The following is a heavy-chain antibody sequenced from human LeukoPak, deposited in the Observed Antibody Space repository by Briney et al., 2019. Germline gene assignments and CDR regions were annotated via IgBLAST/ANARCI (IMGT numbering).Heavy chain of an antibody. V-gene: IGHV3-33*01. D-gene: IGHD2-15*01. CDR1: GFTFSSYG. CDR2: IWYDGSNK. J-gene: IGHJ6*02. Sequence: QTGGSLRLSCTASGFTFSSYGMHWVRQAPGKGLEWVAVIWYDGSNKYYADSVKGRFTISRDNSKNTLYLQMNSLRAEDTAVYYCARESRDCSGGSCYWYYYYYGMDVWGQGTTVTVSS. CDR3: ARESRDCSGGSCYWYYYYYGMDV.